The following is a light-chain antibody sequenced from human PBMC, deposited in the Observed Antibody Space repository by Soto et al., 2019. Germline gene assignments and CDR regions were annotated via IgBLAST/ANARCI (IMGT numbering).Light chain of an antibody. CDR2: NND. Sequence: QPVLTQAPSASGTPGQRGTISCSGSSSNIGSNTVSWYQQVPGTAPKLLIYNNDQRPSGVPDRFSGSKSGTSASLAIGGLQSEDEADYYCTAWDDSLNGWVFGGGTKLTVL. CDR1: SSNIGSNT. CDR3: TAWDDSLNGWV. V-gene: IGLV1-44*01. J-gene: IGLJ3*02.